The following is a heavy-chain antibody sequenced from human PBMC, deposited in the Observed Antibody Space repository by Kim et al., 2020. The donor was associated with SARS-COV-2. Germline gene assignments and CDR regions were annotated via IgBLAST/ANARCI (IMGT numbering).Heavy chain of an antibody. J-gene: IGHJ4*02. V-gene: IGHV4-31*03. CDR1: GGSISSGGYY. D-gene: IGHD4-4*01. Sequence: SETLSLTCTVSGGSISSGGYYWSWIRQHPGKGLEWIGYIYYSGSTYYNPSLKSRVTISVDTSKNQFSLKLSSVTAADTAVYYCARAPRKNDDYSNYGGDFDYWGQGTLVTVSS. CDR3: ARAPRKNDDYSNYGGDFDY. CDR2: IYYSGST.